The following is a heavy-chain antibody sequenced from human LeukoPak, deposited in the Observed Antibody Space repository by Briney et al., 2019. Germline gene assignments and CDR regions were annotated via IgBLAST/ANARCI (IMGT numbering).Heavy chain of an antibody. V-gene: IGHV3-23*01. D-gene: IGHD5-18*01. CDR3: AKVGGYSCGYCFDY. CDR2: ISGSGGNT. CDR1: GFTFSSYG. J-gene: IGHJ4*02. Sequence: GGSLRLSCAASGFTFSSYGMSWVRQAPGKGLEWVSVISGSGGNTYYADSVKGRFTISRDNSKNTLYLQMNSLRAEDTAVYYCAKVGGYSCGYCFDYWGQGTLVSVSS.